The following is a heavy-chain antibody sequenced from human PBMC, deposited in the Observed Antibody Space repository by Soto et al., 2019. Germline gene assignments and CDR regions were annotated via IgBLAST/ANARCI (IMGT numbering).Heavy chain of an antibody. CDR3: AANYGDYVFLFDY. CDR2: IYYSGST. V-gene: IGHV4-59*08. D-gene: IGHD4-17*01. Sequence: SETLSLTCTVSGGSISSYYWSWIRQPPGKGLEWIGYIYYSGSTNYNPSLKSRVTISVDTSKNQFSLKLSSVTAADTAVYYCAANYGDYVFLFDYWGQGTLVTVSS. CDR1: GGSISSYY. J-gene: IGHJ4*02.